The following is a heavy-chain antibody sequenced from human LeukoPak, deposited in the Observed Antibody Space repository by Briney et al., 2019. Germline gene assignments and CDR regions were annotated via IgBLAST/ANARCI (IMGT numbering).Heavy chain of an antibody. CDR2: ISYDGSNK. D-gene: IGHD1-26*01. CDR3: ASGRGIVGATNY. CDR1: GFTFSSYS. J-gene: IGHJ4*02. Sequence: GGSLRLSCAASGFTFSSYSMNWVRQAPGKGLEWVAVISYDGSNKYYADSVKGRFTISRDNSKNTLYLQMNSLRAEDTAVYYCASGRGIVGATNYWGQGTLVTVSS. V-gene: IGHV3-30*03.